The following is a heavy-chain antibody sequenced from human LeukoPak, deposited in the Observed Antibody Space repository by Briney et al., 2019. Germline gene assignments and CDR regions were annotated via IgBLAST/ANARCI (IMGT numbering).Heavy chain of an antibody. CDR3: ARTQKTGYSSSWYAKWFDP. J-gene: IGHJ5*02. D-gene: IGHD6-13*01. CDR2: MNPNSGNT. CDR1: GYTFTSYD. Sequence: GASVKVSCKASGYTFTSYDINWVRQATGQGLEWMGWMNPNSGNTGYAQKFQGRVTMTRNTSISTAYMELSSLRSEDTAVYYCARTQKTGYSSSWYAKWFDPWGQGTLVTVSS. V-gene: IGHV1-8*01.